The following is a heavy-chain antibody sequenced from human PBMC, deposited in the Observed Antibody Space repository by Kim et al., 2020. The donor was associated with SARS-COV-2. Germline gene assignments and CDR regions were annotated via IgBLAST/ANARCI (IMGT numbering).Heavy chain of an antibody. CDR2: IYYSGST. Sequence: SETLSLTCTVSGGSISSSSYYWGWIRQPPGKGLEWLGSIYYSGSTYYNPSLKSRVTISVDMSKNQFSLKLSSVTAADTAVYYCARGSGYYGMDFDYWGQGTLVTVSS. CDR1: GGSISSSSYY. V-gene: IGHV4-39*01. CDR3: ARGSGYYGMDFDY. D-gene: IGHD3-22*01. J-gene: IGHJ4*02.